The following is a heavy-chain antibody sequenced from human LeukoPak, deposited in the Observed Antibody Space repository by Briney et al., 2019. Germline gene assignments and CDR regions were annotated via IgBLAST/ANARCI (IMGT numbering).Heavy chain of an antibody. CDR2: ISSSSSYI. CDR1: GFTFSNYN. Sequence: GGSLRLSCAASGFTFSNYNMNWVRRAPGEGREWVSSISSSSSYIYYADSVKGRFAISRDNANNSLYLQMNSLRAEDTTVYYCARGDSGGMDYWGQGTLVTVSS. CDR3: ARGDSGGMDY. J-gene: IGHJ4*02. D-gene: IGHD3-16*01. V-gene: IGHV3-21*01.